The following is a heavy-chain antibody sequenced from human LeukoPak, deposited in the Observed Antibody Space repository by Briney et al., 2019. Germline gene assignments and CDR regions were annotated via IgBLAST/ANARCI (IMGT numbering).Heavy chain of an antibody. V-gene: IGHV3-21*01. CDR3: ARETSEAFDI. CDR2: IGSSSSSI. Sequence: KSGGSLRLSRAASGFTFSSHRMNWVRQAPGEGLEWVSSIGSSSSSIYYADSVKGRFTISRDNAKNSLYLQMNSLRGEDTAVYYCARETSEAFDIWGQGTMVTVSS. J-gene: IGHJ3*02. CDR1: GFTFSSHR.